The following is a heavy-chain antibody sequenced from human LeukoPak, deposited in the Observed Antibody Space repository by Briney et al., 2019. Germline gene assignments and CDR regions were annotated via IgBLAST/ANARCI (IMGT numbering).Heavy chain of an antibody. CDR1: GYSSTSYW. CDR2: ISPGDSET. D-gene: IGHD3-22*01. J-gene: IGHJ4*02. CDR3: ARGRTGYYFEY. Sequence: AASLNFSYKGSGYSSTSYWIGWVRQMRGKGLEWMGIISPGDSETRYNPWFLGQDTISAAKSIRTAYQQWKSLRASDTGIYYCARGRTGYYFEYWGQGTLVTVSS. V-gene: IGHV5-51*01.